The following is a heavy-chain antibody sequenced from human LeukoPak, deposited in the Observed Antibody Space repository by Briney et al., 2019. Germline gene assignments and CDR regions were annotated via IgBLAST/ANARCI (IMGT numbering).Heavy chain of an antibody. CDR2: IYYSGST. J-gene: IGHJ5*02. Sequence: SETLSLTCTVSGGSISSSSYYWGWIRQPPGKGLEWIGSIYYSGSTYYNPSLKSRVTISVDTSKNQFSLKLSSVTAADTAVYYCARVIAAAGENLLLGWFDPWGQGTLVTVSS. CDR3: ARVIAAAGENLLLGWFDP. D-gene: IGHD6-13*01. V-gene: IGHV4-39*07. CDR1: GGSISSSSYY.